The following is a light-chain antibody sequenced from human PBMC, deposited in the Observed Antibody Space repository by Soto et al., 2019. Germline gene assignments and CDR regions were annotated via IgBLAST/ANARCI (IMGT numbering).Light chain of an antibody. CDR1: SSDVGDYNY. CDR3: SSYTTSSTPPVV. V-gene: IGLV2-14*01. J-gene: IGLJ2*01. CDR2: DVS. Sequence: QSVLTQPASVSGSPGQSITISCTGTSSDVGDYNYVSWYQQHPGKAPKLMIFDVSNRPSGVSNRFSGSKSGNTASLTISGLQAEDEADYYCSSYTTSSTPPVVFGGGTKVTVL.